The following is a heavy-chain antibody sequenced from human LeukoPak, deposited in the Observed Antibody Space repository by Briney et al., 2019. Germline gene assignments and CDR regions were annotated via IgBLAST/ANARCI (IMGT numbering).Heavy chain of an antibody. D-gene: IGHD1-1*01. V-gene: IGHV3-23*01. CDR2: ISGSGGST. CDR1: GFTFSSYA. CDR3: AKDGWNEGDY. Sequence: PGGSLRLSCAASGFTFSSYATSWVRQAPGKGLEWVSAISGSGGSTYYADSVKGRYTISRGNSKNTLYLQMNSLRAEDTAVYYCAKDGWNEGDYWGQGTLVTVSS. J-gene: IGHJ4*02.